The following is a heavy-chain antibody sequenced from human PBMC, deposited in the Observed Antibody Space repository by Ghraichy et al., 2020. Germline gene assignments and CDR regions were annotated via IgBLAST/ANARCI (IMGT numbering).Heavy chain of an antibody. V-gene: IGHV1-18*01. D-gene: IGHD4-17*01. CDR3: ARDAKEGGDYVLPEALYNWFDP. CDR2: ISAYNGNT. Sequence: ASVKVSCKASGYTFTSYGISWVRQAPGQGLEWMGWISAYNGNTNYAQKLQGRVTMTTDTSTSTAYMELRSLRSDDTAVYYCARDAKEGGDYVLPEALYNWFDPWGQGTLVTVSS. CDR1: GYTFTSYG. J-gene: IGHJ5*02.